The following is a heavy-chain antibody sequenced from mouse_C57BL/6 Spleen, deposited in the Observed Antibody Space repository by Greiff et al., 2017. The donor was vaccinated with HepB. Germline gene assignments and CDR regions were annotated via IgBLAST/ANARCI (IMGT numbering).Heavy chain of an antibody. Sequence: QVQLQQSGPGLVQPSQSLSITCTVSGFSFTSYGVHWVRQSPGKGLEWLGVIWSGGSTDYTAAFISRLSISKDNSKSQVFFKRNSLQADDTAIYYCARRDSSGTFDYWGQGTTLTVSS. CDR3: ARRDSSGTFDY. CDR2: IWSGGST. CDR1: GFSFTSYG. D-gene: IGHD3-2*02. V-gene: IGHV2-2*01. J-gene: IGHJ2*01.